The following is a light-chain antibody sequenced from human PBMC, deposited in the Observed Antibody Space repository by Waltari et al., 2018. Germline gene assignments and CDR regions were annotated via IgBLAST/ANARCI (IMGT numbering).Light chain of an antibody. CDR2: DAS. J-gene: IGKJ4*01. Sequence: DIVLTQSPATLSLSPGERATLSCRASQSVSGSLACYQQKPGQPPRLLIYDASNRAPGTPARFRGSGSGTDFTLTISTLEPEDFAVYYCQQRTNRPPLTFGGGTKVEI. V-gene: IGKV3-11*01. CDR1: QSVSGS. CDR3: QQRTNRPPLT.